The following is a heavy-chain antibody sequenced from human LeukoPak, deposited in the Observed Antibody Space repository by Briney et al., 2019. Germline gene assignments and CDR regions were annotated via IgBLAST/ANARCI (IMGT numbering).Heavy chain of an antibody. Sequence: SVKVSCKASGGTFSSYAISWVRQAPGQGLEWMGRVIPIFGTANYAQKFQGRVTITTDESTSTAYMELSSLRSEDTAVYYCARDQAYYYDSSGYPEADAFDIWGQGTMVTVSS. J-gene: IGHJ3*02. V-gene: IGHV1-69*05. CDR1: GGTFSSYA. CDR2: VIPIFGTA. CDR3: ARDQAYYYDSSGYPEADAFDI. D-gene: IGHD3-22*01.